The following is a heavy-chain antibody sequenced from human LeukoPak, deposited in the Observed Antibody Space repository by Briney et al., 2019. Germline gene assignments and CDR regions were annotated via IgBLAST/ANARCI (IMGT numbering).Heavy chain of an antibody. Sequence: SETLSLTCTVSGYSISSGYYWGWVRQPPGKGLEWIGGISHAGSTDYSPSLKSRVTISLDTSKNQFSLKLSSVTAADTAVYYCARDLRGAQLLNWGQGTLVTVSS. CDR1: GYSISSGYY. CDR2: ISHAGST. CDR3: ARDLRGAQLLN. V-gene: IGHV4-38-2*02. D-gene: IGHD1-1*01. J-gene: IGHJ4*02.